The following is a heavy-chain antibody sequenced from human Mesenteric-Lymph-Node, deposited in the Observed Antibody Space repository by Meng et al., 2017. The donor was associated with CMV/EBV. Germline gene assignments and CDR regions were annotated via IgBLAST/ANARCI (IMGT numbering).Heavy chain of an antibody. V-gene: IGHV5-51*01. CDR2: IYPADFDT. J-gene: IGHJ4*02. CDR3: ARITSGRFYHHDY. CDR1: GYTFTDNL. Sequence: KTSGYTFTDNLVAWVRQMPGRGLGWMGTIYPADFDTNYSPSSQGQVTISADKSISTAYLQWSSLKASDTAMYYCARITSGRFYHHDYWGQGTLVTVSS. D-gene: IGHD3-10*01.